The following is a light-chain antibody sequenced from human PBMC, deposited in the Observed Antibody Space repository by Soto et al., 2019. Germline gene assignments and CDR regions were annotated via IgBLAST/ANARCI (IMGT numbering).Light chain of an antibody. CDR2: AAS. J-gene: IGKJ5*01. Sequence: EIQLTQSPSFLSASVGDRVTITCRASQGLSSDLAWYQQKPGKAPKLLIYAASTLQSGVPSRFSGSGSGTEFTLTISRLQPEDFATYYCQQLNSYPITFGQGTRLEIK. CDR3: QQLNSYPIT. CDR1: QGLSSD. V-gene: IGKV1-9*01.